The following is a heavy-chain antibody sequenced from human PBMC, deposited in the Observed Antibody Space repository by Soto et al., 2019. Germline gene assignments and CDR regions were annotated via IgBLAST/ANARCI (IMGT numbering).Heavy chain of an antibody. CDR1: GYTFTSYG. CDR3: ARIDVVLRGGAYCTNGVCYEEGWGNWFDP. V-gene: IGHV1-18*01. J-gene: IGHJ5*02. CDR2: ISAYNGNT. Sequence: QVQLVQSGAEVKKPGASVKVSCKASGYTFTSYGISWVRQAPGQGLEWMGWISAYNGNTNYAQKLQGRVTMTTDTSTSTAYMELRSLRSDDTAVYYCARIDVVLRGGAYCTNGVCYEEGWGNWFDPWGQGTLVTVSS. D-gene: IGHD2-8*01.